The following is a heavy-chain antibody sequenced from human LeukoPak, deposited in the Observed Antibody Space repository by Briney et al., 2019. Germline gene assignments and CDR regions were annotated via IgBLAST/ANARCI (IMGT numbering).Heavy chain of an antibody. CDR2: INHSGST. CDR3: ARGWLQYDY. D-gene: IGHD5-24*01. V-gene: IGHV4-34*01. CDR1: GGSFSGYY. Sequence: SETLSLTCAVYGGSFSGYYWSWIRQPPRKGLEWIGEINHSGSTNYNPSLKSRVTISVDTSKNQFSLKLSSVTAADTAVYYCARGWLQYDYWGQGTLVTVSS. J-gene: IGHJ4*02.